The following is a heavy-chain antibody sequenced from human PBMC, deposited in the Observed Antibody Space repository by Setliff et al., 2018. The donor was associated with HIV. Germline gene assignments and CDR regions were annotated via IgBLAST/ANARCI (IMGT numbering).Heavy chain of an antibody. D-gene: IGHD3-22*01. CDR1: DSGTYY. V-gene: IGHV4-59*08. CDR3: ARQAIFGYYDSSGYLDY. Sequence: SETLSLTCTVSDSGTYYWSWIRQPAGKGLEWIGYIYYSGSTKYNSSLKSRVTISVDASKKQFSLKLSSVTASDTAVYYCARQAIFGYYDSSGYLDYWGQGTLVTVSS. J-gene: IGHJ4*02. CDR2: IYYSGST.